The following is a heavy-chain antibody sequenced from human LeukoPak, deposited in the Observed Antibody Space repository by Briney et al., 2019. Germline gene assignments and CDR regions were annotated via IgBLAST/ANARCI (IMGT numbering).Heavy chain of an antibody. CDR3: ARACHLVVVTAEGGWLDP. CDR2: ISIYNGET. Sequence: ASVTVSCKASGYSFTSYGIGWVRQAPGQGLEWVGWISIYNGETYYTQSLQDRVTITTDTSTNTVYMELRSLRSDDTAVYYCARACHLVVVTAEGGWLDPWGQGTLDTVSS. J-gene: IGHJ5*02. D-gene: IGHD2-21*02. V-gene: IGHV1-18*01. CDR1: GYSFTSYG.